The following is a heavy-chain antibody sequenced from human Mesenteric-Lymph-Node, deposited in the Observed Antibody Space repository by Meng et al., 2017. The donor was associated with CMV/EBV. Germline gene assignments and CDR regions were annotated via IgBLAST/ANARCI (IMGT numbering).Heavy chain of an antibody. CDR3: ARGRDGYNERGWFDP. D-gene: IGHD5-24*01. Sequence: GESLKISCAASGFILSSYWMTWVRQAPGKGLEWVANINQDGSEKYYVDSVKGRFTISRDNAKKLLYLQMNSLRAEDTAVYYCARGRDGYNERGWFDPWGQGTLVTVSS. J-gene: IGHJ5*02. CDR1: GFILSSYW. CDR2: INQDGSEK. V-gene: IGHV3-7*01.